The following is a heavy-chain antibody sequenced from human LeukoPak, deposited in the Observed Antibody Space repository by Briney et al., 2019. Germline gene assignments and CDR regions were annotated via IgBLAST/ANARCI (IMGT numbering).Heavy chain of an antibody. V-gene: IGHV3-53*01. CDR2: LYSGSST. J-gene: IGHJ2*01. CDR3: ARVGDHYHWYLDL. Sequence: PGGSLRLSCAASGFSVCSNYMNWVRQAPGKGLEWVSILYSGSSTYYTDSVKGRFTISRDNSRNTLYLHMTDLRAEDTAVYYCARVGDHYHWYLDLWGRGSLLTVSS. CDR1: GFSVCSNY. D-gene: IGHD3-10*01.